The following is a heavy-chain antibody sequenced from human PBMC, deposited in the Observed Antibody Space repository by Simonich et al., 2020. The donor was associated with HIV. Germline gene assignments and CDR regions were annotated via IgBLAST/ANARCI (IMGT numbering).Heavy chain of an antibody. CDR1: RFTFSYYV. CDR3: ARGLHINSWYWYFDL. D-gene: IGHD6-13*01. Sequence: QVQLVESGGGVVQPGRSLRLSCAASRFTFSYYVMHWVRQAPGRGRGGVAVILSDESNIYYGDSWKGRFTISRDNSNNTLYLQMNSLRAEDTAVYYCARGLHINSWYWYFDLWGRGTLVTVSS. CDR2: ILSDESNI. J-gene: IGHJ2*01. V-gene: IGHV3-33*01.